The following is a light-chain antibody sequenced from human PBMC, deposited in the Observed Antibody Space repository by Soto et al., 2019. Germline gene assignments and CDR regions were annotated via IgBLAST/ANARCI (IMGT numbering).Light chain of an antibody. CDR2: GAS. J-gene: IGKJ3*01. Sequence: DIVLTQSPGTLSLSPGERATLSCRASQSVSSSYLAWYQQKPGQAPRLLIYGASSRATGIPDRFSSSRSATNFTLTIIRLEPQYFAVYYCQQYGSSLLFTFGPGTKVDIK. CDR1: QSVSSSY. V-gene: IGKV3-20*01. CDR3: QQYGSSLLFT.